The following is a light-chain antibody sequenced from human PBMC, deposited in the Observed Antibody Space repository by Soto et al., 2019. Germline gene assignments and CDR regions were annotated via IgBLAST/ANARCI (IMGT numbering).Light chain of an antibody. CDR2: HAS. Sequence: EIVLTQSPATLSLSPGERATLSCGASQSVSNTYLAWYQHKPGLAPRLLVYHASSRATGIPDRFSGSGSGTDFTLTISRLEPEDFALYYCHQRQSWPRTFGQGTKVDI. J-gene: IGKJ1*01. CDR3: HQRQSWPRT. CDR1: QSVSNTY. V-gene: IGKV3D-20*01.